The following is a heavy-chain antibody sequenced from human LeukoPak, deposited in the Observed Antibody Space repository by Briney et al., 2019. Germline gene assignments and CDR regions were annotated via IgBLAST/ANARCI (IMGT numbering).Heavy chain of an antibody. J-gene: IGHJ4*02. V-gene: IGHV5-51*01. D-gene: IGHD1-26*01. CDR2: IYPGDSDA. Sequence: GESLKISCKGSGYSFTDYWIGWVRQMPGKGLKWMGIIYPGDSDARYSPSFQGQVTISADKSISTAYLQWSSLKASDTAMYYCARRRDLYSGSYYPFDYWGQGTLVTVSS. CDR3: ARRRDLYSGSYYPFDY. CDR1: GYSFTDYW.